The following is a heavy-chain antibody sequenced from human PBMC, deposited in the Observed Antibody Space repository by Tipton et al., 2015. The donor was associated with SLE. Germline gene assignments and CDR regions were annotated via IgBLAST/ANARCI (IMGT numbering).Heavy chain of an antibody. CDR3: ARGGAAHTLGYFDY. CDR1: GFTFSSYS. Sequence: SLRLSCAASGFTFSSYSMNWVRQAPGKGLEWVSSISSNRSYIYYADSVKGRCTISRDNAKNSLYLQMNSLRAEDTAVYYCARGGAAHTLGYFDYWGQGTLVTVSS. J-gene: IGHJ4*02. V-gene: IGHV3-21*01. CDR2: ISSNRSYI. D-gene: IGHD4/OR15-4a*01.